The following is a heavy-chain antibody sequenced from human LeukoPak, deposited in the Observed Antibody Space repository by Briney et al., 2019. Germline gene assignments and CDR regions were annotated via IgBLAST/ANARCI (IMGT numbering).Heavy chain of an antibody. CDR1: GFIVSSNY. CDR3: ARVREEMTTAYDSFDI. J-gene: IGHJ3*02. CDR2: LYSDGTT. Sequence: GSLRLSCAASGFIVSSNYMTWVRQAPGRGLEWVSVLYSDGTTYYADSVKGRFTISRDSFKNMLYLQINSLRAEETAVYYCARVREEMTTAYDSFDIWGKGTMVIVS. D-gene: IGHD5-24*01. V-gene: IGHV3-53*01.